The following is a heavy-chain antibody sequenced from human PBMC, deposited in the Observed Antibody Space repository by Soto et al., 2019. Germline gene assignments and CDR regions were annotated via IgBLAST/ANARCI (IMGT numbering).Heavy chain of an antibody. Sequence: QVQLVQSGAEVKKPGSSVKVSCKASGDTFSSYTISWVRQAPGQGLEWMGRIIPILGIANYAQKFQGRVTITADKSTSTAYMELSSLRSEDTAVYYCARLVDTADFDYWGQGTLVTVSS. D-gene: IGHD5-18*01. CDR1: GDTFSSYT. CDR3: ARLVDTADFDY. V-gene: IGHV1-69*02. CDR2: IIPILGIA. J-gene: IGHJ4*02.